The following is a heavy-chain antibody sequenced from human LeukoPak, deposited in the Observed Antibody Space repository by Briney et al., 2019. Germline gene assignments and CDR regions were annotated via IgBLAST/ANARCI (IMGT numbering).Heavy chain of an antibody. CDR3: AMRITIFGVSRADWFDP. V-gene: IGHV3-30*02. CDR2: IRYDGSNK. J-gene: IGHJ5*02. D-gene: IGHD3-3*01. CDR1: GFTFSSYG. Sequence: PGGSLRLSCAASGFTFSSYGMHWVRQAPGKGLGWVAFIRYDGSNKYYADSVKGRFTISRDNSKNTLYLQMNSLRAEDTAVYYCAMRITIFGVSRADWFDPWGQGTLVTVSS.